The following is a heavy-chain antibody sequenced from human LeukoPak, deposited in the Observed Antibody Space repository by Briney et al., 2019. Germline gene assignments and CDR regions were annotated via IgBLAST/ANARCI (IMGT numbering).Heavy chain of an antibody. CDR2: IYYSGST. Sequence: PSETLSLTCTVSGASISSGDYYWSWIRQSPGKGLEWIGYIYYSGSTSYNPSLKSRVTISVDTFKNQFSLKLTSVTAADTAVYYCARGPNYVWGSYRYFDYWGQGTLVTVSS. CDR1: GASISSGDYY. CDR3: ARGPNYVWGSYRYFDY. D-gene: IGHD3-16*02. V-gene: IGHV4-30-4*01. J-gene: IGHJ4*02.